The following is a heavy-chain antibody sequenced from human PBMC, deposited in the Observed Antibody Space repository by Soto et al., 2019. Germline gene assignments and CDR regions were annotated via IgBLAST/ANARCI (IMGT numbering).Heavy chain of an antibody. V-gene: IGHV1-18*01. Sequence: ASVKVSCKASGYTFTSYGISWVRQAPGQGLEWMGWISAYNGNTNYAQKLQGRVTMTTDTSTSTAYMELRSLRSDDTAVYYCAGVTGGDLNPLSWFDPWGQGTLVTVSS. D-gene: IGHD2-21*02. CDR2: ISAYNGNT. CDR3: AGVTGGDLNPLSWFDP. CDR1: GYTFTSYG. J-gene: IGHJ5*02.